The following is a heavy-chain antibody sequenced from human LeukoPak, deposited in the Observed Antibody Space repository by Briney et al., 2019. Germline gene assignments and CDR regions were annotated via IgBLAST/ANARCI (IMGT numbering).Heavy chain of an antibody. Sequence: SVKVSCKASGGTFSSYAISWVRQAPGQGLEWMGGIIPIFGTANYAQKFQGRVTITADESTSTAYMELSSLRSEDTAVYYCASGWVKPWLVYYYYMDFWGKGTTVTVSS. J-gene: IGHJ6*03. CDR3: ASGWVKPWLVYYYYMDF. CDR1: GGTFSSYA. CDR2: IIPIFGTA. D-gene: IGHD6-19*01. V-gene: IGHV1-69*13.